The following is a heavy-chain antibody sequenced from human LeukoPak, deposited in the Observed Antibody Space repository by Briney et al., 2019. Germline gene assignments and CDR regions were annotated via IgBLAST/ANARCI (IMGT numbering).Heavy chain of an antibody. V-gene: IGHV1-2*02. CDR2: IDPNSGDT. J-gene: IGHJ5*02. CDR3: ATMGWRFFDWLEP. D-gene: IGHD3-3*01. CDR1: GYAFIGYW. Sequence: ASVKVSCKASGYAFIGYWMHWVRQAPGQGFEWMGRIDPNSGDTKYAQNFQGRVTMTRDTSISTAYLELGRLTSDDTAEYFCATMGWRFFDWLEPWGQGTLVSVSS.